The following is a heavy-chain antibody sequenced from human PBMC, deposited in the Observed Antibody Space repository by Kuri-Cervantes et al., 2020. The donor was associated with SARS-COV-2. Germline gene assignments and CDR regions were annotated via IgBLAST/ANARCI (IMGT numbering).Heavy chain of an antibody. CDR2: ISGSGGRT. V-gene: IGHV3-23*01. Sequence: GESLKISCAASGFTFSSYAMSWVRQAPGKGLEWVSAISGSGGRTYYADSVKGRFTISRDNSKNTLYLQMNSLRAEDTAVYYCARGEYGLVPAAKKAQYFQHWGRGTLVTVSS. J-gene: IGHJ1*01. CDR3: ARGEYGLVPAAKKAQYFQH. CDR1: GFTFSSYA. D-gene: IGHD2-2*01.